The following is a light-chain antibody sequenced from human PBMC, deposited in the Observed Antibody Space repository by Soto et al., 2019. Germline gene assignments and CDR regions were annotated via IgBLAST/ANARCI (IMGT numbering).Light chain of an antibody. CDR2: KAS. CDR3: QQYNSYSWT. CDR1: QSISSW. J-gene: IGKJ1*01. V-gene: IGKV1-5*03. Sequence: DIQMTQSPSTLSASVGDRVTITCRASQSISSWVAWYQQRPGKVPKLLIYKASSLESGVPSRFSGSGSGTEFTLTISSLQPDDFATYYCQQYNSYSWTFDQGTKVEIK.